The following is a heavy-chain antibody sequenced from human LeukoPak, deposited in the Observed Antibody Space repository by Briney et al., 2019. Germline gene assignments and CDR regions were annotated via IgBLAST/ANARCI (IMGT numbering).Heavy chain of an antibody. J-gene: IGHJ5*02. CDR1: GFAVSNNY. V-gene: IGHV3-53*01. CDR3: TTAGKNFVAWS. CDR2: IFNGGST. D-gene: IGHD3-3*01. Sequence: GGSLKLSCAGSGFAVSNNYMSWVRQAPGKGLEWVSVIFNGGSTYYADSVKGRFTISRDNSKNTLYLQMNSLRAEDTAVYYCTTAGKNFVAWSWGQGTLVTVSS.